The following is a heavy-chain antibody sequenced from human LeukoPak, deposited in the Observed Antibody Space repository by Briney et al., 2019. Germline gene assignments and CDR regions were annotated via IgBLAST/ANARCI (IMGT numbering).Heavy chain of an antibody. D-gene: IGHD6-6*01. Sequence: GGSLRLSCAASGFTFSSYAMNWVRQAPGKGLEWVSTVSGSGTITYYAGSVKGRFTISRDNPKNTLYLQMNSLRAEDTALYYCAKDIGSIAARGFDYWGQGTLVTVSS. CDR1: GFTFSSYA. V-gene: IGHV3-23*01. CDR3: AKDIGSIAARGFDY. CDR2: VSGSGTIT. J-gene: IGHJ4*02.